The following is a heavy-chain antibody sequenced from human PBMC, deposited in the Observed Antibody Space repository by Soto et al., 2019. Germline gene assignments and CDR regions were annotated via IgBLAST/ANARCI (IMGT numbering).Heavy chain of an antibody. CDR1: GYTFTYYT. V-gene: IGHV1-3*01. CDR2: INAGDGNT. D-gene: IGHD3-22*01. J-gene: IGHJ4*02. Sequence: ASVKVSCKTSGYTFTYYTIHWVRQAPGQGLEWMGWINAGDGNTKYSPSFQGRVTITRDLSATTVYMELSSLRSEDTAVYFCTRDYYDSSNYYPKFAYWGQGTLVTVSS. CDR3: TRDYYDSSNYYPKFAY.